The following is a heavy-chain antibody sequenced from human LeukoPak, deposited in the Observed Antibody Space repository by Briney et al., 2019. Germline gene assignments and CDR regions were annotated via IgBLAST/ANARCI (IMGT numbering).Heavy chain of an antibody. D-gene: IGHD2-15*01. Sequence: GGSLRLSCAASGFTFSNAWMSWVRQASGKGLEWVGRIKSKTDGGTTDYAAPVKGRFTISRDDSKNTLYLQMNSLKTEDTAVYYCTTVGPCSGGSCYPLYYGMDVWGQGTTVTVSS. J-gene: IGHJ6*02. CDR3: TTVGPCSGGSCYPLYYGMDV. CDR1: GFTFSNAW. CDR2: IKSKTDGGTT. V-gene: IGHV3-15*01.